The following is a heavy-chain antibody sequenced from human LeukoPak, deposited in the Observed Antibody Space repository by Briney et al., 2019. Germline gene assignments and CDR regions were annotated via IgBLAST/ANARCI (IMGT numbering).Heavy chain of an antibody. J-gene: IGHJ3*02. Sequence: SETLSLTCTVSGGSISSGSYYWSWIRQPAWKGLEWIGRIYTSGSTNYNPSLKSRVTISVDTSKNQFSLKLSSVTAADTAVYYCARGDYDFLFDAFDIWGQGTMVTVSS. CDR2: IYTSGST. V-gene: IGHV4-61*02. CDR3: ARGDYDFLFDAFDI. D-gene: IGHD3-3*01. CDR1: GGSISSGSYY.